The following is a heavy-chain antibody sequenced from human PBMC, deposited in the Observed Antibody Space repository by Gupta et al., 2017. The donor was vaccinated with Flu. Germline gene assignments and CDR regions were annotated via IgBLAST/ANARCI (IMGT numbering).Heavy chain of an antibody. V-gene: IGHV3-48*04. CDR3: AREGVYERLSYYGMDV. J-gene: IGHJ6*02. Sequence: VQLVESGGGLVQPGGSLRLSCAASGFTFGSYSMNWVRQAPGKGLEWVSYISLRGSTIYYADSVKGRFTISRDNAKNSLYLQMNSLRAEDTAVYYCAREGVYERLSYYGMDVWGQGTTVTVS. CDR1: GFTFGSYS. D-gene: IGHD2-8*01. CDR2: ISLRGSTI.